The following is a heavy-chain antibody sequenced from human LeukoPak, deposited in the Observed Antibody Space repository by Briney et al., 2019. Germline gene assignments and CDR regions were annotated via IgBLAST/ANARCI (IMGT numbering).Heavy chain of an antibody. J-gene: IGHJ4*02. V-gene: IGHV4-59*01. CDR1: GGSINSYY. Sequence: SETLSLTCTVSGGSINSYYWSWIRQPPGKGLGWIGYIFYTGSTNYHPSLKSRVTISVDTSKNQFSLKLSSVTAADTAVYYCAGFDSGVNQIFDYWGQGTLVTVSS. D-gene: IGHD4-23*01. CDR2: IFYTGST. CDR3: AGFDSGVNQIFDY.